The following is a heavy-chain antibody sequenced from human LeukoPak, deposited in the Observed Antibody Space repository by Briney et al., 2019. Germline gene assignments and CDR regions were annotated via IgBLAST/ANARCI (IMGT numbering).Heavy chain of an antibody. Sequence: SQTLSLTCTVSGGSISSGSYYWSWIRQPAGKGLEWIGRIYTSGSTNYNPSLKSRVTILVDTSKNQFSLKLSSVTAADTAVYYCARGDSSGWISRFWGQGTLVTVSS. CDR3: ARGDSSGWISRF. D-gene: IGHD6-19*01. CDR2: IYTSGST. V-gene: IGHV4-61*02. J-gene: IGHJ4*02. CDR1: GGSISSGSYY.